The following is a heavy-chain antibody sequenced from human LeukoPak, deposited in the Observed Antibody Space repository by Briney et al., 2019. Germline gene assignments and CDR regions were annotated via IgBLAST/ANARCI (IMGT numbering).Heavy chain of an antibody. CDR3: ARDQYCGDDCLLGWFDP. J-gene: IGHJ5*02. Sequence: LWASVKVSCKASGYTFTGYYMHWVRQAPGQGLEWMGWINPNSGGTNYAQKFQGRVTMTRDTSISTAYMELSRLRSDDTAVYYCARDQYCGDDCLLGWFDPWGQGTLVTVSS. D-gene: IGHD2-21*02. CDR1: GYTFTGYY. CDR2: INPNSGGT. V-gene: IGHV1-2*02.